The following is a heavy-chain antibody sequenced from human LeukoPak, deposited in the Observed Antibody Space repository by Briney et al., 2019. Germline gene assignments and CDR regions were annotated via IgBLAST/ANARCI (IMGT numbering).Heavy chain of an antibody. CDR3: AREGYTYYDFWSGYPSDY. CDR1: GFTFSSYA. D-gene: IGHD3-3*01. J-gene: IGHJ4*02. Sequence: QAWGSLRLSCAASGFTFSSYAMSWVRQAPGKGLEWVSAISGSGGSTYYADSVKGRFTISRDNAKNSLYLQMNSLRAEDTAVYYCAREGYTYYDFWSGYPSDYWGQGTLVTVSS. V-gene: IGHV3-23*01. CDR2: ISGSGGST.